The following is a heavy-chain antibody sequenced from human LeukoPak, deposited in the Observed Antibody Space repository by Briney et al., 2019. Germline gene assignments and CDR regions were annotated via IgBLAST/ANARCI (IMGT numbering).Heavy chain of an antibody. CDR1: GGSFSGYY. V-gene: IGHV4-34*01. CDR3: ARVARPCHKNFDY. D-gene: IGHD6-25*01. CDR2: INHSGST. Sequence: SETLSLTCAVYGGSFSGYYWSWIRQPPGKGLEWIGEINHSGSTNYNPSLKSRVTISVDTSKNQFSLKLSSVTAADTAAYYCARVARPCHKNFDYWGQGTLVTVSS. J-gene: IGHJ4*02.